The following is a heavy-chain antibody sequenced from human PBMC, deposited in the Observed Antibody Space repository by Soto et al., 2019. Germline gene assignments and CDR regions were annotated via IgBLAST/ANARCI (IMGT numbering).Heavy chain of an antibody. CDR1: GYTFTGYA. D-gene: IGHD2-2*01. V-gene: IGHV1-3*05. J-gene: IGHJ4*02. CDR2: INAGNGNT. CDR3: ARAVAVPADFDY. Sequence: QVQLVQSGAEEKKPGASVKVSCKASGYTFTGYAMHWVRQAPGQRLEWMGWINAGNGNTKYSQKVQGRVTITRDTSASTAYMELSSLRSADTAVYSCARAVAVPADFDYWGQGTLVTVSS.